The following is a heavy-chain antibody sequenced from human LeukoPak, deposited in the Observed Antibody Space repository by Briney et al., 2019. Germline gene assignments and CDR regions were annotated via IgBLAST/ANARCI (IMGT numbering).Heavy chain of an antibody. V-gene: IGHV3-9*03. CDR2: ISWNSGSI. D-gene: IGHD3-3*01. CDR1: GFTFSSYW. J-gene: IGHJ4*02. Sequence: GGSLRLSCAASGFTFSSYWMHWVRQAPGKGLEWVSGISWNSGSIGYADSVKGRFTISRDNAKNSLYLQMNSLRAEDMALYYCAKDMAYDFWSGSSFDYWGQGTLVTVSS. CDR3: AKDMAYDFWSGSSFDY.